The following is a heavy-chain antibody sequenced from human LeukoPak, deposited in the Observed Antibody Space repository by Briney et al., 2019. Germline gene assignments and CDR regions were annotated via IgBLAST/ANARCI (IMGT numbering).Heavy chain of an antibody. CDR1: GFTFSSYA. CDR3: ASLYSSSSNVNAFDI. CDR2: FGTGGDDT. Sequence: GGSLRLSCAASGFTFSSYAMSWVRQAPGKGLEWVSTFGTGGDDTYYADSVKGRFIISRDNSKNTLYLQINSLRAEDTAVYYCASLYSSSSNVNAFDIWGQGTMVTVSS. J-gene: IGHJ3*02. D-gene: IGHD6-6*01. V-gene: IGHV3-23*01.